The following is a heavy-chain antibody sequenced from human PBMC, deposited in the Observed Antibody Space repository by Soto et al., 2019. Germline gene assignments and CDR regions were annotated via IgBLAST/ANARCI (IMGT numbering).Heavy chain of an antibody. J-gene: IGHJ6*02. CDR3: ARQARFLEWLLPYYYYYGMDV. CDR2: IYYSGST. D-gene: IGHD3-3*01. V-gene: IGHV4-39*01. CDR1: GGSISSSSYY. Sequence: TSETLSLACTVSGGSISSSSYYWGWIRQPPGKGLEWIGSIYYSGSTYYNPSLKSRVTISVDTSKNQFSLKLSSVTAADTAVYYCARQARFLEWLLPYYYYYGMDVWGQGTTVTVSS.